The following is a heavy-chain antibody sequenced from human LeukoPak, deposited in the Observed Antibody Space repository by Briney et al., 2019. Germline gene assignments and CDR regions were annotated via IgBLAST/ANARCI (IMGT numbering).Heavy chain of an antibody. J-gene: IGHJ4*02. CDR2: ISSSSSYI. CDR1: GFTFTNYW. V-gene: IGHV3-21*01. CDR3: ARVSDYYDSSGYYLDY. Sequence: GGSLRLSCEASGFTFTNYWMNWVRQAPGKGLEWVSSISSSSSYIYYADSVKGRFTISRDNAKNSLYLQMNSLRAEDTAVYYCARVSDYYDSSGYYLDYWGQGTLVTVSS. D-gene: IGHD3-22*01.